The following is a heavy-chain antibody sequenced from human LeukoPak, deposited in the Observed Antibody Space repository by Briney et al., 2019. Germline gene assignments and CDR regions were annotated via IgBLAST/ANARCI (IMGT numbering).Heavy chain of an antibody. J-gene: IGHJ4*02. CDR2: FDPEDGET. Sequence: ASVKVSCKVSGYTLTELSMHWVRQAPGKGLEWMGGFDPEDGETIYAQEFQGRVTMTEDTSTDTAYMELSSLRSEDTAVYYCATTKGTMVRGVMRYYFDYWGQGTLVTVSS. D-gene: IGHD3-10*01. V-gene: IGHV1-24*01. CDR1: GYTLTELS. CDR3: ATTKGTMVRGVMRYYFDY.